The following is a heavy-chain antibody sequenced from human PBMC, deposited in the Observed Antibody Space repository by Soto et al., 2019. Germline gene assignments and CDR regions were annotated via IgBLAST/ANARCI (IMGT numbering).Heavy chain of an antibody. D-gene: IGHD1-26*01. CDR1: GLTFSTYA. Sequence: GFLRVSGAASGLTFSTYAMTWVRQAPGKGLEWVSTISGSGGSTYYADSVKGRFTISRDRSDNMLHLKMNSLRAEDTAIYYCAKERTAERELRHFDYWGQGTLVTVS. J-gene: IGHJ4*02. CDR2: ISGSGGST. CDR3: AKERTAERELRHFDY. V-gene: IGHV3-23*01.